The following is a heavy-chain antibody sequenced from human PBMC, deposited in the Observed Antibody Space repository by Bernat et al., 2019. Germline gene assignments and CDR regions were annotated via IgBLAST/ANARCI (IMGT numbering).Heavy chain of an antibody. CDR2: TYYRSKWYN. CDR3: ARDRVGYYGSGNYREDYYFDY. CDR1: GDSVSSNSAA. V-gene: IGHV6-1*01. D-gene: IGHD3-10*01. J-gene: IGHJ4*02. Sequence: QVQLQQSGPGLVEPSQTLSLTCAISGDSVSSNSAAWNWIRQSPPRGLEWLGRTYYRSKWYNDYAVSVKSRITINPDTSKNQFSLQVNSVTPEDTAVYYCARDRVGYYGSGNYREDYYFDYWGQGTLVTVSS.